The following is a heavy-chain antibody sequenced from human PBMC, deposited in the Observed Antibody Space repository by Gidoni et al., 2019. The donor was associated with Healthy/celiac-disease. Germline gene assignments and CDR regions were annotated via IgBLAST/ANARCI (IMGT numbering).Heavy chain of an antibody. J-gene: IGHJ6*02. D-gene: IGHD3-22*01. CDR2: INHSGST. Sequence: QVQLQQWGAGLLKPSETLSLTCAVCGWSFSGYYWSWIPQPPGKGLEWMGEINHSGSTNYNPALKSRGAISVDTYKNQFSLKLSSVTAADTAVYYCARGSRRYYDSSGYYYVNYYYGMDVWGQGTTVTVSS. CDR3: ARGSRRYYDSSGYYYVNYYYGMDV. CDR1: GWSFSGYY. V-gene: IGHV4-34*01.